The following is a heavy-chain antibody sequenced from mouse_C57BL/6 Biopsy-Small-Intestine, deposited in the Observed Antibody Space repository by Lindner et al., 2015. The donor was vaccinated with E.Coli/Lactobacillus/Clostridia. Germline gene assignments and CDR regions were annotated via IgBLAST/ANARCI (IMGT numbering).Heavy chain of an antibody. CDR3: ARMNKYPYDSNSYYPDY. Sequence: SVKVSCKASGYTFTSYGIGWVRQAPGQGLEWMGWIAVYNGYADFSQKFQGRVTMTTEPSTDTAYMELRSLRADDTAVYFCARMNKYPYDSNSYYPDYWGQGTLVTVSS. V-gene: IGHV1-59*01. D-gene: IGHD2-12*01. CDR2: IAVYNGYA. J-gene: IGHJ4*01. CDR1: GYTFTSYG.